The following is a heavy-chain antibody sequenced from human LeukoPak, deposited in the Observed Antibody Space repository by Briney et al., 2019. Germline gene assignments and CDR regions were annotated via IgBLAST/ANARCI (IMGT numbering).Heavy chain of an antibody. CDR3: ARLKGYSSGWYPSYYFDY. Sequence: PSETLSLTCTVSGGSISSSSYYWGWIRQPPGKGLEWIGSIYYSGSTYYNPSLKSRVTISVDTSKNQFSLKLSSVTAADTAVYYCARLKGYSSGWYPSYYFDYWGQGTLVTVSS. CDR2: IYYSGST. D-gene: IGHD6-19*01. CDR1: GGSISSSSYY. V-gene: IGHV4-39*07. J-gene: IGHJ4*02.